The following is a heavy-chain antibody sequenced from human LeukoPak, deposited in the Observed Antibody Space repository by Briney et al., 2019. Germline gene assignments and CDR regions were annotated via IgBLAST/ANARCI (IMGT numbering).Heavy chain of an antibody. CDR3: ARAKQVAYYYYYMDV. J-gene: IGHJ6*03. CDR2: IYYSGST. V-gene: IGHV4-59*08. D-gene: IGHD6-6*01. CDR1: GGSISSYY. Sequence: SETLSLTCTVSGGSISSYYWSWIRQPPGKGLEWIGYIYYSGSTYYNPSLKSRVTISVDTSKNQFSLKLSSVTAADTAVYYCARAKQVAYYYYYMDVWGKGTTVTVSS.